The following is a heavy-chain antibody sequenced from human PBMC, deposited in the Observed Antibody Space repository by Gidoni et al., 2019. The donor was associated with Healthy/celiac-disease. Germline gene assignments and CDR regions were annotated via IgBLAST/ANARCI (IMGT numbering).Heavy chain of an antibody. CDR3: ARDRLYSNYEPDGMDV. Sequence: EVQLVESGGGLVQPGGSLRLSCAASGFTFSSYWMHWVRQAPGKGLVWVSRINSDGSSTSYADSVKGRFTISRDNAKNTLYLQMNSLRAEDTAVYYCARDRLYSNYEPDGMDVWGQGTTVTVSS. J-gene: IGHJ6*02. D-gene: IGHD4-4*01. V-gene: IGHV3-74*01. CDR2: INSDGSST. CDR1: GFTFSSYW.